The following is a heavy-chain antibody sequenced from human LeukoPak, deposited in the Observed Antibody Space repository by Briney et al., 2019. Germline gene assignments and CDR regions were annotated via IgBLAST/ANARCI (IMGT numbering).Heavy chain of an antibody. CDR2: IYYIGST. D-gene: IGHD2-2*01. V-gene: IGHV4-39*01. Sequence: PSETLSLTCTVSGGSISSSSYYWGWIRQPPGKGLEWIGSIYYIGSTYYNPPLKSRVTISVDTSKNQFSLKLSSVTAADTAVYYCASLYCSSTSCYYFVYWGQGTLVTVSS. CDR3: ASLYCSSTSCYYFVY. J-gene: IGHJ4*02. CDR1: GGSISSSSYY.